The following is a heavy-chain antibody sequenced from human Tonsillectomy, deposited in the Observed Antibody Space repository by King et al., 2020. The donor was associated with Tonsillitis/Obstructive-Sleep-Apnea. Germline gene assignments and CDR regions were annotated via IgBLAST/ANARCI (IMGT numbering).Heavy chain of an antibody. CDR2: IYYSGST. CDR3: ARATPRITAAGTGTEFDY. D-gene: IGHD6-13*01. CDR1: GGSISSGGYY. V-gene: IGHV4-31*01. J-gene: IGHJ4*02. Sequence: QLQESGPGLVKPSQTLSLTCTVSGGSISSGGYYWSWIRQHPGKGLEWIGYIYYSGSTYYNPSLKGLVTISVDTSKNQFSLKLSSVTAADTAVYYCARATPRITAAGTGTEFDYWGQGTLVTVSS.